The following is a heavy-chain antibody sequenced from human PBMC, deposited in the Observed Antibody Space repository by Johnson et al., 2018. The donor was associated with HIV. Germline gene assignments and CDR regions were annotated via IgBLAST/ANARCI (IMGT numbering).Heavy chain of an antibody. CDR1: GFTFDDYG. Sequence: QVQLVESGGGVVRPGGSLRLSCATSGFTFDDYGMSWVRQAPGKGLEWVAVISYDGSNKYYADSVKGRFTISRDDSKNTLYLQMNSLKTEDMAVYYCTTDVPGGPYYNAFDIWGQGTMVTVSS. V-gene: IGHV3-30*19. D-gene: IGHD1-26*01. J-gene: IGHJ3*02. CDR3: TTDVPGGPYYNAFDI. CDR2: ISYDGSNK.